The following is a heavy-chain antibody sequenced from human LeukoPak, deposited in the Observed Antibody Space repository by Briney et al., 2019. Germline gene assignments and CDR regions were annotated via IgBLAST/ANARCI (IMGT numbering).Heavy chain of an antibody. J-gene: IGHJ4*02. Sequence: SETLSLTCAVYGGSFSGYYWSWIRQPPGKGLEWIGEINHSGSTNYNPSLKSRVTISVDTSKNQFSLKLSSVTAADTAVYYCARGPSPEYCSSTSCCHRVDRALDYWGQGTLVTVSS. V-gene: IGHV4-34*01. CDR2: INHSGST. CDR1: GGSFSGYY. D-gene: IGHD2-2*01. CDR3: ARGPSPEYCSSTSCCHRVDRALDY.